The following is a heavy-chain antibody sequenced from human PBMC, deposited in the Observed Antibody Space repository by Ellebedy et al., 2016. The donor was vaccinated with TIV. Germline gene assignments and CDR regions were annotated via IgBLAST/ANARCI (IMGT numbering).Heavy chain of an antibody. CDR1: GYSFTNYD. D-gene: IGHD6-6*01. V-gene: IGHV1-69*06. CDR2: IIPMFGTT. CDR3: AREGREYNTPSQYFPH. Sequence: AASVKVSCKASGYSFTNYDINWVRQAPGHGLEWMGGIIPMFGTTNYAQNFQGRVTITADKSTTTVYMELSSLRPEDTAVYYCAREGREYNTPSQYFPHWGQGTLLTVSS. J-gene: IGHJ1*01.